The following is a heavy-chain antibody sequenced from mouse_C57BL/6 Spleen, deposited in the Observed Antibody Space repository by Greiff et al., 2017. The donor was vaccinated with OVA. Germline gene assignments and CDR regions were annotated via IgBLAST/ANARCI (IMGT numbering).Heavy chain of an antibody. CDR2: IDPSDSYT. V-gene: IGHV1-69*01. CDR1: GYTFTSYW. CDR3: ARWRDAMDY. Sequence: QVQLQQSGAELVMPGASVKLSCKASGYTFTSYWMHWVKQRPGQGLEWIGEIDPSDSYTNYNQKFKGKSTLTVDKSSSTAYMQLSSLTSEDSAVYYCARWRDAMDYWGQGTSVTVSS. J-gene: IGHJ4*01.